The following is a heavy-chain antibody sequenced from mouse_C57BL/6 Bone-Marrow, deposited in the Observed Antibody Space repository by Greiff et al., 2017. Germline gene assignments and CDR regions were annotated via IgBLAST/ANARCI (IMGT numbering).Heavy chain of an antibody. CDR1: GYTFTSYW. V-gene: IGHV1-55*01. Sequence: VKLQQSGAELVKPGASVKMSCKASGYTFTSYWITWVKQRPGQGLEWIGDIYPGSGSTNYNEKFKSKATLTVDTSSSTAYMQRSSLTSEDSAVYYCARPYYSNYWYFDVWGTGTTVTVSS. D-gene: IGHD2-5*01. J-gene: IGHJ1*03. CDR2: IYPGSGST. CDR3: ARPYYSNYWYFDV.